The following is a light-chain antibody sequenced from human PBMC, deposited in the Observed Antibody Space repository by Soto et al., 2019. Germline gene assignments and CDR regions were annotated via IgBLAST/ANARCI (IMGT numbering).Light chain of an antibody. CDR3: QSYDSSLSAHYV. Sequence: QAVLKKPPSVTGDPGQRVTISRTRRRTKIVATYDVQWYQQLPGTAPKLLIYGNSNRPSGVPDRFSGSKSGTSASLAITGLQADDEADYYCQSYDSSLSAHYVF. V-gene: IGLV1-40*01. CDR1: RTKIVATYD. J-gene: IGLJ1*01. CDR2: GNS.